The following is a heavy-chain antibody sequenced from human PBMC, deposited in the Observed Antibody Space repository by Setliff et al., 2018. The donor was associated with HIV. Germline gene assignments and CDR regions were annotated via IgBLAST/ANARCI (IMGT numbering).Heavy chain of an antibody. Sequence: LRLSCAASGFIVSENYMSWLRQAPGKGLEWVSVLYTGGRTHYGDSVKGRFTISRDNSKNTLFLQMNSLRAEDTAVYYCARATQLRSGVVDPAAKYFYYYMDVWGKGTTVTVSS. J-gene: IGHJ6*03. V-gene: IGHV3-66*01. CDR2: LYTGGRT. CDR1: GFIVSENY. CDR3: ARATQLRSGVVDPAAKYFYYYMDV. D-gene: IGHD2-2*01.